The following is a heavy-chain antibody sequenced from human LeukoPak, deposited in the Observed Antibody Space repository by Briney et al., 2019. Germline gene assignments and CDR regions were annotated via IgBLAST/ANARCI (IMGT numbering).Heavy chain of an antibody. Sequence: GGSLRLSCTASGFTFSSYALTWVRQAPGKGLEWVSAISNSGGNTYYADSVKGRFTISRDNSKNTRYVQVNSLGTEDTAAYYCAKGSYYDSSGSFYFDYWGQGTLVTVSS. J-gene: IGHJ4*02. CDR3: AKGSYYDSSGSFYFDY. V-gene: IGHV3-23*01. D-gene: IGHD3-22*01. CDR2: ISNSGGNT. CDR1: GFTFSSYA.